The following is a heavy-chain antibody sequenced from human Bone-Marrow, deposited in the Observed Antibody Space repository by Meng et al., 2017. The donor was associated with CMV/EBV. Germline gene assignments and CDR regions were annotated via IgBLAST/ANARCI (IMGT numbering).Heavy chain of an antibody. J-gene: IGHJ4*02. CDR3: AKTGGYSSSWYDY. D-gene: IGHD6-13*01. Sequence: ASGFTFSSYGMHWVRQAPGKGLEWVAVISYDGSNKYYADSVKGRFTISRDNSKNTLYLQMNSLRAEDTAVYYCAKTGGYSSSWYDYWGQGTLVTVSS. CDR2: ISYDGSNK. CDR1: GFTFSSYG. V-gene: IGHV3-30*18.